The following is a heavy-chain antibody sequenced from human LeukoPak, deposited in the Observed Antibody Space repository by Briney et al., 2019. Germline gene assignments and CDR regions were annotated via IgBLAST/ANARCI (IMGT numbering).Heavy chain of an antibody. CDR1: GGSISSGDYY. CDR3: ARGLTYCSGGSCYPNWFDP. J-gene: IGHJ5*02. V-gene: IGHV4-31*03. Sequence: PSETLSPTCTVSGGSISSGDYYWSWIRQHPGKGLEWIGYIYYSGSTYYDPSLKSRVTISVDTSKNQFSLKLSSVTAADTAVYYCARGLTYCSGGSCYPNWFDPWGQGTLVTVSS. D-gene: IGHD2-15*01. CDR2: IYYSGST.